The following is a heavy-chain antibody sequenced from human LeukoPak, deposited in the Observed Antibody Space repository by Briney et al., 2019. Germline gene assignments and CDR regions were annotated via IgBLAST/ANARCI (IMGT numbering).Heavy chain of an antibody. CDR3: AKDPRDYYDSSGYY. CDR1: GFTFSNSA. V-gene: IGHV3-23*01. Sequence: GGSLRLSCAASGFTFSNSAVHWVRQAPGKGLEWVSGISGSGGSTYYADSVKGRFTISRDNSKNTLYLQMNSLRAEDTAVCYCAKDPRDYYDSSGYYWGQGTLVTVSS. D-gene: IGHD3-22*01. J-gene: IGHJ4*02. CDR2: ISGSGGST.